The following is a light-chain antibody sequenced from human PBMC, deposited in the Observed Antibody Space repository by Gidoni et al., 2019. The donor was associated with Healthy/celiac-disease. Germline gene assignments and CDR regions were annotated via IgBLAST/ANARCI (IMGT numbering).Light chain of an antibody. Sequence: ESVLTLSPATLSLSPGERATLSCRASQSVSSYLAWYQQKPGQAPRLLIYDASNRATGIPARFSGSGSGTDFTLTISSLEPEDFAVYYCQQRSNWLGTFGPGTKVDIK. V-gene: IGKV3-11*01. J-gene: IGKJ3*01. CDR3: QQRSNWLGT. CDR2: DAS. CDR1: QSVSSY.